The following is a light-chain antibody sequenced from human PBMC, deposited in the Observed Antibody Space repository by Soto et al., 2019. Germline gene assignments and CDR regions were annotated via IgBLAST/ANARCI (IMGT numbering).Light chain of an antibody. Sequence: EIVLTQSPGTLSLSPGERATLSCRASQSVSSSYLAWYQQKPGQAPRLLIFGASSKATVIPDRFSDSWTGTDFTLTISRLEPEDFAVSYWQQYGSSQYTFGQGTRLEIK. J-gene: IGKJ2*01. CDR1: QSVSSSY. V-gene: IGKV3-20*01. CDR2: GAS. CDR3: QQYGSSQYT.